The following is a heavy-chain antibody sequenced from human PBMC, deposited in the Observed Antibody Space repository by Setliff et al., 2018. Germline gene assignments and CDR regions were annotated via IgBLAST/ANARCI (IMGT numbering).Heavy chain of an antibody. V-gene: IGHV4-61*09. CDR1: GDSISSGLYY. Sequence: SETLSLTCTVSGDSISSGLYYWTWIRQPAGEGLEWIGQIYTSWSTNYNPSLQSRVTISLDTSKNQFSLKLSSVTAADTAVYYCARMSGFQYIDVWGKGTTVTVSS. J-gene: IGHJ6*03. D-gene: IGHD3-3*01. CDR3: ARMSGFQYIDV. CDR2: IYTSWST.